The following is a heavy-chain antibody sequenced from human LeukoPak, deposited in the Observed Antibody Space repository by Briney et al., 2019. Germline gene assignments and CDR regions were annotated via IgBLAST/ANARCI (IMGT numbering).Heavy chain of an antibody. D-gene: IGHD2-2*01. CDR3: ARGESGGDIVVVPAATDFDY. Sequence: PSETLSLTCAVYGGSFSGYYWSWIRQPPGKGREGIGEINHSGSTNYNPSLKSRVTISVDTSKNQFSLKLSSVTAADTAVDYCARGESGGDIVVVPAATDFDYWGQGTLVTVSS. V-gene: IGHV4-34*01. J-gene: IGHJ4*02. CDR2: INHSGST. CDR1: GGSFSGYY.